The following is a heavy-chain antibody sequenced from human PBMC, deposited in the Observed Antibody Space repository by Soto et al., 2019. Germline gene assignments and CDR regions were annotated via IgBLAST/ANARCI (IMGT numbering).Heavy chain of an antibody. CDR2: IDYSGST. CDR3: ARSPVYYYGGTGYHDS. D-gene: IGHD2-21*01. CDR1: SVSISSYY. Sequence: SETLSLTCTVSSVSISSYYWSWIRKPPGKGLEWIGYIDYSGSTSYSPSLNSRVSISVDTSKNQFSLKLRSVTAADTAVYYRARSPVYYYGGTGYHDSWGQGTLVTVSS. J-gene: IGHJ4*02. V-gene: IGHV4-59*01.